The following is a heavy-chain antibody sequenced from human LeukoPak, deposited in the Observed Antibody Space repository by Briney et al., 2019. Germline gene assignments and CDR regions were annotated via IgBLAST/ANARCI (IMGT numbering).Heavy chain of an antibody. J-gene: IGHJ4*02. CDR3: AKDPLSYYDSSGYRYFDY. CDR1: GFTFNNYA. Sequence: GGSLRLSCAASGFTFNNYAMNWVRQAPGKGLEWVSGIRGSGGSTYYADSVKGRFTISRDNSKNTLYLQMNRLRAEDTDVYFCAKDPLSYYDSSGYRYFDYWGQGTLVTVSS. CDR2: IRGSGGST. D-gene: IGHD3-22*01. V-gene: IGHV3-23*01.